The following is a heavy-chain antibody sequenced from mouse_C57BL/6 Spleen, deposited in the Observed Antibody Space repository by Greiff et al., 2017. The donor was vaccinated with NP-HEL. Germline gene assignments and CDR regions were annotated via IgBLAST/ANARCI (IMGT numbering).Heavy chain of an antibody. J-gene: IGHJ3*01. CDR3: TRDGGYDGYYWFAY. Sequence: EVKLVESGEGLVKPGGSLKLSCAASGFTFSSYAMSWVRQTPEKRLEWVAYISSGGDYIYYADTVKGRFTISRDNARNTLYLQMSSLKSEDTAMYYGTRDGGYDGYYWFAYWGQGTLVTVSA. CDR1: GFTFSSYA. CDR2: ISSGGDYI. V-gene: IGHV5-9-1*02. D-gene: IGHD2-3*01.